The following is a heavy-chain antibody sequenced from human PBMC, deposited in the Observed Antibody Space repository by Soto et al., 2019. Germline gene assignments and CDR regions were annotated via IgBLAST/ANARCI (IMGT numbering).Heavy chain of an antibody. CDR1: GFTFSNHY. V-gene: IGHV3-11*06. J-gene: IGHJ4*02. CDR3: TREGQEMASRDY. Sequence: GGSLRLSCAGSGFTFSNHYMSWVRQAPGKGLEWLSYISRSIGLTKNADSVKGRFTISRDNAKNSLYLQMNSLRAEDTAVYYCTREGQEMASRDYWGQGTRVSVSS. CDR2: ISRSIGLT.